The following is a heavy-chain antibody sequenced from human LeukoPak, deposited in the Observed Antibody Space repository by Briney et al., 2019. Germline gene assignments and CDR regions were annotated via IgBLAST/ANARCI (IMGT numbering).Heavy chain of an antibody. D-gene: IGHD3-10*01. CDR2: IYHSGST. V-gene: IGHV4-4*02. CDR3: ARGTPDSRYYGTYYMDV. CDR1: GGSISSSNW. Sequence: SGTLSLTCAVSGGSISSSNWWSWVRQPPGKGLEWIGEIYHSGSTNYNPSLKSRVTFSLDTSKNHFSLKLRSLTAADTAMYYCARGTPDSRYYGTYYMDVWGKGTTVTISS. J-gene: IGHJ6*03.